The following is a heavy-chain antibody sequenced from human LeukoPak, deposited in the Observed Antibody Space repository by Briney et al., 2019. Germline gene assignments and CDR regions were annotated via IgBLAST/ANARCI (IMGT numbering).Heavy chain of an antibody. V-gene: IGHV4-34*01. CDR2: INHSGST. D-gene: IGHD3-22*01. J-gene: IGHJ1*01. Sequence: PSETLSLTCAVYGGSFSGYYWSWIRQPPGKGLEWIGEINHSGSTNYNPSLKSRVTISVDTSKNQFSLKLSSVTAADTAVYYCARDNYYDSRVPQYFQHWGQGTLVTVSS. CDR3: ARDNYYDSRVPQYFQH. CDR1: GGSFSGYY.